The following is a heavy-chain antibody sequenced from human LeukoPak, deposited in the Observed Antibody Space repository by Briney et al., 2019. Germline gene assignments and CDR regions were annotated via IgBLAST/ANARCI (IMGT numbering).Heavy chain of an antibody. CDR3: AKDGTLFRALDY. D-gene: IGHD3-10*01. V-gene: IGHV3-23*01. Sequence: GGSLRLSRAASGFTFSSYAMSWVRQAPGKGLEWVSAISGSGGSTYYADSVKGRFTISRDNSKNTLYLQMNSLRAEDTAVYYCAKDGTLFRALDYWGQGTLVTVSS. CDR1: GFTFSSYA. J-gene: IGHJ4*02. CDR2: ISGSGGST.